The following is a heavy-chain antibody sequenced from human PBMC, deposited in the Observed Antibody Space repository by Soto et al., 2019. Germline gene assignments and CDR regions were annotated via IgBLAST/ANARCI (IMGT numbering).Heavy chain of an antibody. CDR1: GGSISSYY. J-gene: IGHJ3*02. D-gene: IGHD2-2*01. CDR2: IYTSGST. CDR3: ARDPYCRSTSCYDAFDI. Sequence: QVQLQESGPGLVKPSETLSLTCSVSGGSISSYYWSWIRQPAGKALEWIGRIYTSGSTNYNPSLKRRVTMSVDTSKNQFSLKLTSVTAADTAVYYCARDPYCRSTSCYDAFDIWGQGTLVMVSS. V-gene: IGHV4-4*07.